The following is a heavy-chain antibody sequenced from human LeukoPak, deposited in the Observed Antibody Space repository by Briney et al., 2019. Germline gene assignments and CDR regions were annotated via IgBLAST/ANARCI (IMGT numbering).Heavy chain of an antibody. CDR1: GFTFSSYA. CDR2: ISYDGSNK. V-gene: IGHV3-30-3*01. Sequence: GGSLRLSCAASGFTFSSYAMHWVRQAPGKGLEWVAVISYDGSNKYYADSVKGRFTISRDNSKNTLYLQMNSLRAEDTAIYYCAKGSGYSYGPFDYWGQGTLVTVSS. D-gene: IGHD5-18*01. CDR3: AKGSGYSYGPFDY. J-gene: IGHJ4*02.